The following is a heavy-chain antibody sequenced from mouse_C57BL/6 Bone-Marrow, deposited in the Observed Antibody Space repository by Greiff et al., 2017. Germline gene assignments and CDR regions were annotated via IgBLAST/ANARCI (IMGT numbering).Heavy chain of an antibody. D-gene: IGHD1-1*01. V-gene: IGHV1-64*01. CDR1: GYTFTSYW. Sequence: QVQLQQPGAELVKPGASVKLSCKASGYTFTSYWMHWVKQRPGQGLEWIGMIHPNSGSTNYNEKFKSKATLTVDKSSSTAYMQLSSLTSEDSAVYYCARSAFITTAVAGGCAYWGQGTLVTVSA. J-gene: IGHJ3*01. CDR2: IHPNSGST. CDR3: ARSAFITTAVAGGCAY.